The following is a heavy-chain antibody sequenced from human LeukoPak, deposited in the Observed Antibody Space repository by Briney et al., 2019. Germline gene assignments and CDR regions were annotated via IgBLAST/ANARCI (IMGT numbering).Heavy chain of an antibody. V-gene: IGHV3-30*18. CDR2: ISYDGSNN. CDR3: AKDMDYYDSSGYYRLPNIDY. Sequence: GGSLRLSCAASGFTFSSYGMHWVRQAPGKGLEWVAVISYDGSNNYYADSVKGRFTISRDNSKNTLYLQMNSLRAEDTAVYYCAKDMDYYDSSGYYRLPNIDYWGQGTLVTVSS. D-gene: IGHD3-22*01. J-gene: IGHJ4*02. CDR1: GFTFSSYG.